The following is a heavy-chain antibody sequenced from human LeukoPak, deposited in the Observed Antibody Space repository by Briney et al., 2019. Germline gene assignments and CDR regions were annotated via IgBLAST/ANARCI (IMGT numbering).Heavy chain of an antibody. D-gene: IGHD7-27*01. J-gene: IGHJ6*03. Sequence: SETLSLTCAVYGGSFSGYYWGWIRQPPGKGLEWIGEINHSGSTNYNPSLKSRVTISVDTSKNQFSLKLSSVTAADTAVYYCARDLTDTYYYYYYYMDVWGKGTTVTVSS. V-gene: IGHV4-34*01. CDR3: ARDLTDTYYYYYYYMDV. CDR2: INHSGST. CDR1: GGSFSGYY.